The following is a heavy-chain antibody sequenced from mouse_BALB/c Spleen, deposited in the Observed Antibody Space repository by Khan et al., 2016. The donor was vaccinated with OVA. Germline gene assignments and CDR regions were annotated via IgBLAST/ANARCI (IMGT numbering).Heavy chain of an antibody. CDR3: ARPPFFSYVMGY. V-gene: IGHV9-3-1*01. J-gene: IGHJ4*01. CDR1: GYTFTNYG. Sequence: QIQLVQSGPELKKPGETAKISCKASGYTFTNYGMNWVKQAPGKGLKWMGWINTYTGEPTYADDFKGRFAFSLETSASTAYLQINNLKNEDTATYFCARPPFFSYVMGYWGQGTSVTVSS. CDR2: INTYTGEP.